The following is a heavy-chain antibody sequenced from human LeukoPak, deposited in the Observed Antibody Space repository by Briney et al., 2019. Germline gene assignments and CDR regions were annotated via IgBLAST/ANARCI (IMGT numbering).Heavy chain of an antibody. Sequence: GGSLRLSCAASGFTFSSYAMSWVRQAPGKGLVWVSRINSDGSSTSYADSVKGRFTISRDNAKNTLYLQMNSLRAEDTAVYYCARGFGSGSSLPFDYWGQGTLVTVSS. CDR1: GFTFSSYA. V-gene: IGHV3-74*01. J-gene: IGHJ4*02. CDR3: ARGFGSGSSLPFDY. CDR2: INSDGSST. D-gene: IGHD3-10*01.